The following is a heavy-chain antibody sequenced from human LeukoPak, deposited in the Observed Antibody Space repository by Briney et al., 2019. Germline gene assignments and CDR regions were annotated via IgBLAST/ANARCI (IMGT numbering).Heavy chain of an antibody. Sequence: PSETLSLTCTVSGGSISSYYWSWIRQPPGKGLEWIGYIYYSGSTNYNPSLKSRVTISVDTSKNQFSLKLSSVTAADTAVYYCARSEGPPNMATIGAIDYWGQGTLVTVSS. CDR3: ARSEGPPNMATIGAIDY. CDR2: IYYSGST. CDR1: GGSISSYY. V-gene: IGHV4-59*01. D-gene: IGHD5-24*01. J-gene: IGHJ4*02.